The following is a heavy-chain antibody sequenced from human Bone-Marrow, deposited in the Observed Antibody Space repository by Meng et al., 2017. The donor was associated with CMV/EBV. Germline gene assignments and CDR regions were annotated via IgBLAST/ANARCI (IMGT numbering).Heavy chain of an antibody. CDR3: ARKLGGSYYTIWFDP. Sequence: GESLKISCAASGFTFDDYGMSWVRQVPGKGLEWVSGINWNGGSTGYADSVKGRFTISRDNAKNSLSLQMDSLRAEDMALYHCARKLGGSYYTIWFDPWGQGTLVTVSS. CDR2: INWNGGST. D-gene: IGHD1-26*01. V-gene: IGHV3-20*01. CDR1: GFTFDDYG. J-gene: IGHJ5*02.